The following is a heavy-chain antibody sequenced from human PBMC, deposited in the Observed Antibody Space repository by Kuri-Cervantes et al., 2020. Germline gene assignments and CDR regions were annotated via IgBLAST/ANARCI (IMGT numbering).Heavy chain of an antibody. CDR2: IYSGGST. D-gene: IGHD6-19*01. Sequence: GESLKISCAASGFTVSSNYMSWVRQAPGKGLEWVSVIYSGGSTYYADSVKGRFTISRDNSKNTLYLQMNSLRAEDTAVYYCARLSGIAVPYYFDYWGQGTLVTVSS. CDR1: GFTVSSNY. J-gene: IGHJ4*02. V-gene: IGHV3-66*04. CDR3: ARLSGIAVPYYFDY.